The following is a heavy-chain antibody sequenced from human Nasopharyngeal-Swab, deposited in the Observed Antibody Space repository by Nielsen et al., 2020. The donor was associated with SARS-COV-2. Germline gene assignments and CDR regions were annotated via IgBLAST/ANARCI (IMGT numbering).Heavy chain of an antibody. V-gene: IGHV4-30-4*07. CDR3: ARGGILGE. Sequence: LRLSCAVSGGSISSGGYSWSWFRQPPGKGLEWIGYIYYSGITYYNPSLKSRVTISVDTSNNQFSLKLSSVTAADTAVYYCARGGILGEWGQGTLVTVSS. J-gene: IGHJ4*02. CDR1: GGSISSGGYS. D-gene: IGHD3-16*01. CDR2: IYYSGIT.